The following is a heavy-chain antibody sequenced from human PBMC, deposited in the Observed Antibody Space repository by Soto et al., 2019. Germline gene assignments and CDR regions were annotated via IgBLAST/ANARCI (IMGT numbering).Heavy chain of an antibody. CDR2: LYYNGST. V-gene: IGHV4-59*01. J-gene: IGHJ5*02. D-gene: IGHD3-3*01. CDR3: ARTYYDFWSGYWRWFDP. Sequence: QVQLQESGPGLVKPSETLSLTCTVSGGSISSYYWSWIRQPPGKGLEWIGYLYYNGSTNYNPSLKSRVTISVDTSKNQFSLKLSSVTAADTAVYYCARTYYDFWSGYWRWFDPWGQGTLVTVSS. CDR1: GGSISSYY.